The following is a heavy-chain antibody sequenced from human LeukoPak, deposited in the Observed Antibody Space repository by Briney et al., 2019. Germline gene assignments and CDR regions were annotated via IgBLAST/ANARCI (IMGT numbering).Heavy chain of an antibody. Sequence: ASVKVSCKASGYTFTSYGISWVRQAPGQGLEWMGWISAYNGNTNYAQKLQGRVTMTTDTSTSTAYMELRSLRSEDTAVYYCARCYDFWSGLYYFDYWGQGTLVTVSS. V-gene: IGHV1-18*01. CDR1: GYTFTSYG. CDR3: ARCYDFWSGLYYFDY. D-gene: IGHD3-3*01. CDR2: ISAYNGNT. J-gene: IGHJ4*02.